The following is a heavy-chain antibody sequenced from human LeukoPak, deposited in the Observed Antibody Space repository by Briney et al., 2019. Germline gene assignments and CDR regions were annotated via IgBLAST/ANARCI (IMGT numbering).Heavy chain of an antibody. V-gene: IGHV4-39*07. CDR2: IYYSGST. CDR1: GGSISSSSDY. CDR3: ARVSGYSYGHFDY. Sequence: SETLSLTCTVSGGSISSSSDYWGWIRQPPGKGLEWIGSIYYSGSTYYNPSLKSRVTISVDTSKNQFSLKLSSVTAADTAVYYCARVSGYSYGHFDYWGQGTLVTVSS. D-gene: IGHD5-18*01. J-gene: IGHJ4*02.